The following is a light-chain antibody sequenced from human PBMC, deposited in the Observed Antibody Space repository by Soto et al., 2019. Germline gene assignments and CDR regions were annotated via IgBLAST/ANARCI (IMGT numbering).Light chain of an antibody. CDR2: AAS. CDR3: QHSYSTPPT. V-gene: IGKV1-39*01. Sequence: DNQMTHSPSSLSSKVGDRVTITCRASQSISSYLNWYQQKPGKAPKLLIYAASSLQSGVPSRFSGSGSGTDFTLTISSLQPEDFATYYCQHSYSTPPTFGHGT. J-gene: IGKJ1*01. CDR1: QSISSY.